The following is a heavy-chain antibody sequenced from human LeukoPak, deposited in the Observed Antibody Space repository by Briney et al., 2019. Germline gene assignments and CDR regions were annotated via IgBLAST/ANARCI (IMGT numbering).Heavy chain of an antibody. V-gene: IGHV4-59*01. Sequence: SETLSLTCTVSGASIRSYYWNWIRHSPGKGLEWIGYIYYTGSTKRNPSLMSRLTMSVDTSKNHFTLNLNSVTAADTAVYYCAKWSGDLEACDVWGQGTLVTVSA. D-gene: IGHD4-17*01. CDR3: AKWSGDLEACDV. CDR2: IYYTGST. J-gene: IGHJ3*01. CDR1: GASIRSYY.